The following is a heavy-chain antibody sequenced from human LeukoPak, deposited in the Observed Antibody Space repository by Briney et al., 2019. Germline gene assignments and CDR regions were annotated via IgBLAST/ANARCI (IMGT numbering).Heavy chain of an antibody. CDR3: ARGRGNSGWYVRGPRAGFDY. D-gene: IGHD6-19*01. J-gene: IGHJ4*02. CDR2: INHSGST. CDR1: GGSFSGYY. Sequence: PSETLSLTCAVHGGSFSGYYWSWIRQPPGKGLEWVGEINHSGSTNDNPSLKSRVTISVDTSRNQFSLKLSSVTAADTAVYYCARGRGNSGWYVRGPRAGFDYWGQGTLVTVSS. V-gene: IGHV4-34*01.